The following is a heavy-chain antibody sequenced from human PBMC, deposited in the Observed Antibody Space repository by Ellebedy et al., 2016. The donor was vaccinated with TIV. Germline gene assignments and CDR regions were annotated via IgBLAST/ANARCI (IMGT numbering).Heavy chain of an antibody. J-gene: IGHJ4*02. CDR2: FDPEDGET. Sequence: AASVTVSCKVSGDTLTELSMHWVRQAPGKGLEWMGGFDPEDGETIYAQKFQGRVTMTEDTSTDTAYMDLSSLRSEDTAVYYCATVFDGYRGLDYWGQGTLVTVSS. CDR3: ATVFDGYRGLDY. D-gene: IGHD5-24*01. V-gene: IGHV1-24*01. CDR1: GDTLTELS.